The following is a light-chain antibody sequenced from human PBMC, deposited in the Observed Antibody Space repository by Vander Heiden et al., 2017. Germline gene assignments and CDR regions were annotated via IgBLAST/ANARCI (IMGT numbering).Light chain of an antibody. CDR3: QSYDRESLVV. CDR2: EEN. Sequence: NSVLTQPHSVSESPGRTVTIPCSRSGGSIDSNYVQWYRQRPGSSPTTLVYEENQSPSGVPDRFSGSIDISSNSASLAISGVKTEDEANYFCQSYDRESLVVFGGGNKLTVL. CDR1: GGSIDSNY. J-gene: IGLJ3*02. V-gene: IGLV6-57*01.